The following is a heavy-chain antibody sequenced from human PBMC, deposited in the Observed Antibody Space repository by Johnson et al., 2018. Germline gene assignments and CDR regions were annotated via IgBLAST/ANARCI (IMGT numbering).Heavy chain of an antibody. CDR3: AKDRLSGTYLSSTFDI. J-gene: IGHJ3*02. Sequence: VQLVESGGGLVKPGGSLRLSCVASGFVFTNAWMNWVRQAPGKGLEWVSGISWNSGSIGYADSVKGRFTISRDNAKNSLYLQMNSLRAEDTAVYFCAKDRLSGTYLSSTFDIWGQGTMVTVSS. V-gene: IGHV3-9*01. CDR1: GFVFTNAW. D-gene: IGHD1-26*01. CDR2: ISWNSGSI.